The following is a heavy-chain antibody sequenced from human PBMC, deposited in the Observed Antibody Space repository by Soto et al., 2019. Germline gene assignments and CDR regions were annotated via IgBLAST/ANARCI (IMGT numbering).Heavy chain of an antibody. V-gene: IGHV1-69*12. J-gene: IGHJ6*02. CDR2: IIPIFGTA. CDR1: GGTFSSYA. CDR3: ARLPYYDILTGYNYGMDV. Sequence: QVQLVQSGAEVKKPGSSVKVSCKASGGTFSSYAISWVRQAPGQGLEWMGGIIPIFGTANYAQKFQGRVTITADESTSTADMELSSLRSEDTAVYYCARLPYYDILTGYNYGMDVWGQGTTVTVSS. D-gene: IGHD3-9*01.